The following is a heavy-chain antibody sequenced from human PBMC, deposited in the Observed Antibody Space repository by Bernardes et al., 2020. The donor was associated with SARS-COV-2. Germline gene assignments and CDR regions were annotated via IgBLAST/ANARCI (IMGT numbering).Heavy chain of an antibody. V-gene: IGHV4-39*02. Sequence: SETLSLTCTVSGGSISRSSYYWGWIRQPQGKGLEWIGSIFYTGSTYYNPSLKSRVTISVDTSKNHFSLKLRSVTAADTAVYYCAHWGYSSGWAVDYWGQGTLVTVSS. CDR2: IFYTGST. CDR3: AHWGYSSGWAVDY. CDR1: GGSISRSSYY. J-gene: IGHJ4*02. D-gene: IGHD6-19*01.